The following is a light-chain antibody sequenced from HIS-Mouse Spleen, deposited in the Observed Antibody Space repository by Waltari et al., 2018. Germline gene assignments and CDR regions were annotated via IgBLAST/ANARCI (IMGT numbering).Light chain of an antibody. Sequence: SSELTQDPAVSVALGQTVRIPCQGDSLRSYYASWYQQKPGQAPVLVIYGKNNRPSGIPDRFSGSSSGNTASLTITGAQAEDEADYYCYSTDSSGNHRVFGGGTKLTVL. J-gene: IGLJ2*01. CDR3: YSTDSSGNHRV. V-gene: IGLV3-19*01. CDR2: GKN. CDR1: SLRSYY.